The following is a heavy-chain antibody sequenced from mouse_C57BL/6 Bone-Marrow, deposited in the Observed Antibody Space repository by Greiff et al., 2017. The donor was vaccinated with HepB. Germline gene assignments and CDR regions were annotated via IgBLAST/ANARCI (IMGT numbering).Heavy chain of an antibody. D-gene: IGHD1-1*02. CDR1: GFTFSSYT. Sequence: EVQGVESGGGLVKPGGSLKLSCAASGFTFSSYTMSWVRQTPEKRLEWVATISGGGGNTYYPDSVKGRFTISRDNAKNTLYLQMSSLRSEDTALYYCARLRVGYYFDYWGQGTTLTVSS. V-gene: IGHV5-9*01. CDR3: ARLRVGYYFDY. CDR2: ISGGGGNT. J-gene: IGHJ2*01.